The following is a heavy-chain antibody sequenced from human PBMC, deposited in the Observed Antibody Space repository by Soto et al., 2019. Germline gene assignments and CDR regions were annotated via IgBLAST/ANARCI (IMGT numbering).Heavy chain of an antibody. J-gene: IGHJ5*02. CDR3: ARGRVGATHWNWFDP. CDR2: INHSGST. V-gene: IGHV4-34*01. CDR1: GGSFSYYD. Sequence: SGTRSLTWVVSGGSFSYYDWSGIRQPPGKGLEWIGEINHSGSTNYNPSLKSRVTISVDTSKNQFSLKLSSVTAADTAVYYCARGRVGATHWNWFDPWGQGTLVTVSS. D-gene: IGHD1-26*01.